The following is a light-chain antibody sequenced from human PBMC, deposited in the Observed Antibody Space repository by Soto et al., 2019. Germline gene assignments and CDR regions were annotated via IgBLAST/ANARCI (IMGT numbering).Light chain of an antibody. V-gene: IGKV1-9*01. Sequence: IQLTQSPSSLSASVGDRVTITCRASQGISSYLGGYQQKPGKAPKLLIYAASTLQSGVTSRFSGSASGTDFTLSINLLQPEYFATYFCQQLNNYPSTFGGGTKLEIK. CDR2: AAS. J-gene: IGKJ4*01. CDR3: QQLNNYPST. CDR1: QGISSY.